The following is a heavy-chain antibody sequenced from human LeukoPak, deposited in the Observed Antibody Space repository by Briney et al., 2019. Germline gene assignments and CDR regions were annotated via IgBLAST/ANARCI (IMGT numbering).Heavy chain of an antibody. J-gene: IGHJ5*02. CDR3: ARHAYDLNYDSWFDP. CDR1: GGSISSYY. D-gene: IGHD3-16*01. V-gene: IGHV4-59*08. Sequence: KPSETLSLTCTVSGGSISSYYWSWIRQPPVKGLEWIGYIYYSGSTNYNPSLKSRVTISVDTSKNQFSLKLSSVTAADTAVYYCARHAYDLNYDSWFDPWGQGTLVTVSS. CDR2: IYYSGST.